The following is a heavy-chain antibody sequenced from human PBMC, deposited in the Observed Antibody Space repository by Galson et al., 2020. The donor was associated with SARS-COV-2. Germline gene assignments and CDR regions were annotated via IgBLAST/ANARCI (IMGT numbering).Heavy chain of an antibody. CDR1: GGSISTTSYF. Sequence: SETLSLTCTVSGGSISTTSYFWGWIRQPPGKGLEWIGTIYYSGTTYYNPSLRSRVTISVDTSKNQFSLKVTSVTAADTAVYFCAAGPVAGTGEWGQGALVTVSS. V-gene: IGHV4-39*01. CDR2: IYYSGTT. D-gene: IGHD6-19*01. J-gene: IGHJ4*02. CDR3: AAGPVAGTGE.